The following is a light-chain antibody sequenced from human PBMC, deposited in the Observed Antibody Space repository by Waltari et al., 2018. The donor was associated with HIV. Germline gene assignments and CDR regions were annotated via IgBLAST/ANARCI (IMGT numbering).Light chain of an antibody. CDR2: DAT. V-gene: IGKV1-33*01. J-gene: IGKJ2*01. CDR1: QDMTNL. Sequence: DLQMTQSPSSLYASVGDRVTITCQASQDMTNLLSWFQQKPGKVPQLLIYDATTLETGVPSRFSGSFSVTDFSRTISDLHPEYIASYYGQQYDNLPTFGHGTKLEIK. CDR3: QQYDNLPT.